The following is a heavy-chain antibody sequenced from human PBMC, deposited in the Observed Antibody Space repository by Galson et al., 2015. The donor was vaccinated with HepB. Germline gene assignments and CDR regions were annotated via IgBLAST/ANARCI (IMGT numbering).Heavy chain of an antibody. D-gene: IGHD4-17*01. CDR1: GFTFSSYA. Sequence: SLRLSCAASGFTFSSYAMSWVRQAPGKGLEWVSAISGSGGSTYYADSVKGRFTISRDNSKNTLYLQMNSLRAEDTAVYYCANPRKDDYGDLVDAFDIWGQGTMVTVSS. J-gene: IGHJ3*02. CDR2: ISGSGGST. CDR3: ANPRKDDYGDLVDAFDI. V-gene: IGHV3-23*01.